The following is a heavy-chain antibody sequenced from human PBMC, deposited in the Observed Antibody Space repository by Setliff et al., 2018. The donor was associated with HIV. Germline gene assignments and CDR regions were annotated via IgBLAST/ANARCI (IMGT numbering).Heavy chain of an antibody. V-gene: IGHV4-34*01. J-gene: IGHJ6*03. Sequence: SETLSLTCAVYGESFSGYYWGWIRQPPGKGLEWIGHTANTDYNPSLKSRVTVSVDTSKNQLSLRLSSVTAADTAVYYCARHAALIKRYYYYYLDVWGKGTTVTVSS. D-gene: IGHD5-18*01. CDR2: HTANT. CDR3: ARHAALIKRYYYYYLDV. CDR1: GESFSGYY.